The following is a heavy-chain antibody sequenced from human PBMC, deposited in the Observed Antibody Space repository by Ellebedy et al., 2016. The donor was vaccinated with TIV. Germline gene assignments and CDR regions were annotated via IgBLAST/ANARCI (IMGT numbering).Heavy chain of an antibody. CDR2: INPSGGST. Sequence: AASVKVSCKASGYTFTSYYMHWVRQAPGQGLEWMGIINPSGGSTSSAQKFQGRVTMTRDTSTTTVYMELRSLRSEDTDVYYCARDLTVGTRNYYFGMDVWGQGTTVTVSS. D-gene: IGHD2-2*01. J-gene: IGHJ6*02. CDR3: ARDLTVGTRNYYFGMDV. V-gene: IGHV1-46*01. CDR1: GYTFTSYY.